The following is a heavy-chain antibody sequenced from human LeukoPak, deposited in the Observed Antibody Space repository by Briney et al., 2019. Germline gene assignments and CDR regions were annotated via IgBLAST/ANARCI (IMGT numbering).Heavy chain of an antibody. CDR2: LIENGATT. J-gene: IGHJ4*02. D-gene: IGHD1-26*01. Sequence: GGSLRLSCAASGFIFSNHAMSWVRQAPGKGLEWVSGLIENGATTYYADSVKGRFTISRDNSRNTMYLQMNSLRAEDTAMYYCVKDYQVGNSPAFGDYWGREPWSPSLQ. V-gene: IGHV3-23*01. CDR3: VKDYQVGNSPAFGDY. CDR1: GFIFSNHA.